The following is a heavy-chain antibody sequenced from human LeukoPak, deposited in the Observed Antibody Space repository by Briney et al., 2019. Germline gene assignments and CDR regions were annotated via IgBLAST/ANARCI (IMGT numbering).Heavy chain of an antibody. Sequence: PGRSLRLSCAASGFTFSSYSMNWVRQAPGKGLEWVSYISSSSSTIYYADSVKGRFTISRDNAKNSLYLQMNSLRDEDTAVYYCARDPSGYYDSSGYPDEGYWGQGTLGTVSS. J-gene: IGHJ4*02. CDR3: ARDPSGYYDSSGYPDEGY. CDR2: ISSSSSTI. CDR1: GFTFSSYS. V-gene: IGHV3-48*02. D-gene: IGHD3-22*01.